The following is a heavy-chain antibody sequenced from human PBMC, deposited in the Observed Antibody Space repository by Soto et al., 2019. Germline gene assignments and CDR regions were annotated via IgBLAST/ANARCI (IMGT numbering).Heavy chain of an antibody. CDR2: IRAYNVNT. CDR3: ARQPQTLRVHWFDP. D-gene: IGHD4-17*01. CDR1: GYTFTSYG. J-gene: IGHJ5*02. Sequence: ASVKVSCKASGYTFTSYGISWVRQAPGQGLEWMGWIRAYNVNTNYAQKLQGRVTITTDTSTSTAYMELRSLRSDDTAVYYCARQPQTLRVHWFDPWGQGTLVTVSS. V-gene: IGHV1-18*01.